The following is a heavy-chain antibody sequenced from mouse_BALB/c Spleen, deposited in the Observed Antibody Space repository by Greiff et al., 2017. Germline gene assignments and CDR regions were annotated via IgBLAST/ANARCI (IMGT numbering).Heavy chain of an antibody. CDR1: GFTFSSYT. CDR3: ARTYYGPWYFDV. Sequence: EVNVVESGGGLEQPGGSLKLSCAASGFTFSSYTMSWVRQTPEKRLEWVAYISNGGGSTYYPDTVKGRFTISRDNAKNTLYLQMSSLKSEDTAMYYCARTYYGPWYFDVWGAGTTVTVSS. V-gene: IGHV5-12-2*01. CDR2: ISNGGGST. D-gene: IGHD1-1*01. J-gene: IGHJ1*01.